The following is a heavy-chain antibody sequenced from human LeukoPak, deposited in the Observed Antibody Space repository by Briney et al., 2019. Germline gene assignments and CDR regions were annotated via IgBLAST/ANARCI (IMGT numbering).Heavy chain of an antibody. V-gene: IGHV3-23*01. CDR2: ISGPGDTT. J-gene: IGHJ4*02. Sequence: RTGGSLRLSCAASGFTFGNYAMSWVRQAPGKGLEWVSGISGPGDTTYYADSLKGRFTISRDYSKNTLYLQINSLRAEDTAKYYCAKDFQFDYNNLFDYWGQGTLVTVSS. CDR1: GFTFGNYA. CDR3: AKDFQFDYNNLFDY. D-gene: IGHD4-11*01.